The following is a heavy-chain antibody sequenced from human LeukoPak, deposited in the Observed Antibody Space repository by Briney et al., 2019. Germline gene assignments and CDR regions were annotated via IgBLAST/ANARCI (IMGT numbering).Heavy chain of an antibody. CDR3: AKAGYSYGSPLDYYYYYMDV. CDR2: IRYDGSNK. CDR1: AFTFRSYG. Sequence: GGSLRLSCATSAFTFRSYGMHWVRQAPDKGLEWVAFIRYDGSNKYYADSVKGRFTISRDNSKNTLYLQMNSLRAEDTAVYYCAKAGYSYGSPLDYYYYYMDVWGKGTTVTVSS. V-gene: IGHV3-30*02. D-gene: IGHD5-18*01. J-gene: IGHJ6*03.